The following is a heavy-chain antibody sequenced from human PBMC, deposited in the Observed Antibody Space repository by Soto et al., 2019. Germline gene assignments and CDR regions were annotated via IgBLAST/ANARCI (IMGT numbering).Heavy chain of an antibody. J-gene: IGHJ4*02. D-gene: IGHD3-10*01. V-gene: IGHV1-2*04. Sequence: QVQLVQSGAEVKKPGASVKVSCKASGYTFTGYYMHWVRQAPGQGLEWMGWINPNSGGTNYAQKFQGWVTMTRDTSISRADMEVSRLRSDNTAVYYCARDARGDEAPMDYWGQGTLATVSS. CDR2: INPNSGGT. CDR3: ARDARGDEAPMDY. CDR1: GYTFTGYY.